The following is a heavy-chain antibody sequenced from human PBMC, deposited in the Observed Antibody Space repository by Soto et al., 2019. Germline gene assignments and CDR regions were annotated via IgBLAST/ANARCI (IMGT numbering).Heavy chain of an antibody. Sequence: GGSLRLSCTASGFSISSDWMNWVRQAPGKGLEWVAILKKDGSEEFYVDSVKGRFTISRDNAKNSVYLQMNSLRAEDTAVYYCAGGSGFLIDYWSRGTLVTVSS. J-gene: IGHJ4*02. CDR3: AGGSGFLIDY. CDR2: LKKDGSEE. CDR1: GFSISSDW. D-gene: IGHD3-3*01. V-gene: IGHV3-7*03.